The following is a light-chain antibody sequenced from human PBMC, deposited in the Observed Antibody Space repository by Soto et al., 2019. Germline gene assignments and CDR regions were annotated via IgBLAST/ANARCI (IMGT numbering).Light chain of an antibody. CDR3: QQYNGYSRT. Sequence: DIQMTQSPSTLSASVGDRVTITCRASQSIGSSLAWYQQKPGKAPNLLISDASNLERGVPSRFGGSGSGTEFTLSIRSLQPDDFATYYCQQYNGYSRTFGQGTKVDI. CDR2: DAS. V-gene: IGKV1-5*01. J-gene: IGKJ1*01. CDR1: QSIGSS.